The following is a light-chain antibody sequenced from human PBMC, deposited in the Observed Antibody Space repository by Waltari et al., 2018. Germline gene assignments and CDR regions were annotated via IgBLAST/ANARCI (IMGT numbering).Light chain of an antibody. Sequence: DIQMTQSPSSLSASVGDRVTITCRASQSISSYLNWYQQKPGKAPKPLIYASSSLQRGVRSRFSGSGSETDFTLTISSLQPEDFATYYCQQSYSTPPFTFGPGTKVDIK. CDR2: ASS. V-gene: IGKV1-39*01. J-gene: IGKJ3*01. CDR1: QSISSY. CDR3: QQSYSTPPFT.